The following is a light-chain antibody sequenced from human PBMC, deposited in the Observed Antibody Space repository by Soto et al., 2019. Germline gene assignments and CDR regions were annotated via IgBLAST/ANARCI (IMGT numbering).Light chain of an antibody. CDR3: SSFTSSDTYV. V-gene: IGLV2-18*02. CDR2: AVS. Sequence: QSVLTQPPSVSGSPGQSVAISCTGTSSDVGSYNRVSWYQQSPGTAPKLLIYAVSNRPSGVPDRFSGSKSGNTASLTISGLQAEDEADYYCSSFTSSDTYVFGTGTKVTVL. J-gene: IGLJ1*01. CDR1: SSDVGSYNR.